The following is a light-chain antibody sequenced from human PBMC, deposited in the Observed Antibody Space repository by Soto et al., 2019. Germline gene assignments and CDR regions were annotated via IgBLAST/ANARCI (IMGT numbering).Light chain of an antibody. CDR1: SSDVGGHNY. Sequence: QSALTQPASVSGSPGQSITISCTGTSSDVGGHNYVSWYQQHPGKAPKLMIYEVNNRPSGVSNRFSGSKSGNTASLTISGLQAEDEADYYCNSFASGSTLSVFGTGTKLT. CDR3: NSFASGSTLSV. CDR2: EVN. J-gene: IGLJ1*01. V-gene: IGLV2-14*01.